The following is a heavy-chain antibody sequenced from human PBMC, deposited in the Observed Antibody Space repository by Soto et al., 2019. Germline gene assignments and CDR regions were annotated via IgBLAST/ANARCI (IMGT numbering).Heavy chain of an antibody. J-gene: IGHJ5*02. CDR3: AREAAAGTNRFDP. Sequence: QVQLVQSGAEVKKPGSSVKVSCKASGGTFSSFAIIWVRQAPGQGLEWMGGVIPIFGTTDYAQKFQGRVTIIAAESTSKAYMELSSLRSEDTAVYYCAREAAAGTNRFDPWGQGTLVIVSS. CDR1: GGTFSSFA. V-gene: IGHV1-69*01. CDR2: VIPIFGTT. D-gene: IGHD6-13*01.